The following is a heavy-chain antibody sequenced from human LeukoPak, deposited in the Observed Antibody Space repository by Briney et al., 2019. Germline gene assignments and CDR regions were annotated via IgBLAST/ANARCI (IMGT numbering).Heavy chain of an antibody. J-gene: IGHJ3*02. CDR3: ARDLSVSGQLLSTSAFDI. Sequence: SETLSLTCTVSGGSISSGDYYWSWIRQPPGKGLEWIGYIYYSGSTYYNPSLKSRVTISVDTSKNQFSLKLSSVTAADTAAYYCARDLSVSGQLLSTSAFDIWGQGTMVTVSS. V-gene: IGHV4-30-4*01. D-gene: IGHD3-10*01. CDR1: GGSISSGDYY. CDR2: IYYSGST.